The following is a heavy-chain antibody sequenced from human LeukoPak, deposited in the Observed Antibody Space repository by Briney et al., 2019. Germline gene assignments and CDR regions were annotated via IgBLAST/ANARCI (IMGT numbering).Heavy chain of an antibody. D-gene: IGHD6-13*01. Sequence: GWSLRLSCAGSGFIFSDYVMSWVRQAPGKGLEWVANIKQDGSETYYVDAVKGRFTISRDNAKNSLYLQMNSLRAEDTAPYYASGHGSSSYWGQGTLVAVSS. CDR3: SGHGSSSY. CDR1: GFIFSDYV. J-gene: IGHJ4*02. V-gene: IGHV3-7*03. CDR2: IKQDGSET.